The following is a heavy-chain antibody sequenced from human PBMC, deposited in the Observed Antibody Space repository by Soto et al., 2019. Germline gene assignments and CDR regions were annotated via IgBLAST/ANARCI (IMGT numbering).Heavy chain of an antibody. CDR1: GGTFSSYA. V-gene: IGHV1-69*13. CDR2: IIPIFGTA. D-gene: IGHD3-22*01. CDR3: ATSSLGITMIVVVIRGPFDY. J-gene: IGHJ4*01. Sequence: ASVKVSCKASGGTFSSYAISWVRQAPGQGLEWMGGIIPIFGTANYAQKFQGRVTITADESTSTAYMELSSLRSEDTAVYYCATSSLGITMIVVVIRGPFDYWG.